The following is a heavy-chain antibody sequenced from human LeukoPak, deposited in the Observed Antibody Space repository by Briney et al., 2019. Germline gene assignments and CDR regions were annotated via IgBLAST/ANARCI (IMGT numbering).Heavy chain of an antibody. Sequence: GGSLRLSCTASGFTFGDYAMSWFRQAPGKGLEWVGFIRSKAYGGTTEYAASVKGRFTISRDDSKSIAYLQMNSLKTEDTAVYYCNRESHEVWFGIYYYCYYMDVWGKGTTVTVSS. CDR3: NRESHEVWFGIYYYCYYMDV. CDR2: IRSKAYGGTT. CDR1: GFTFGDYA. J-gene: IGHJ6*03. D-gene: IGHD3-10*01. V-gene: IGHV3-49*03.